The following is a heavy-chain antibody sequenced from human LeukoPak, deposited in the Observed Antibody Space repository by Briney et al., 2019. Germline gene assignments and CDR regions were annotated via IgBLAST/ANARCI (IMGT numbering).Heavy chain of an antibody. J-gene: IGHJ6*03. D-gene: IGHD3-16*01. V-gene: IGHV4-30-2*01. CDR2: IYHDGST. Sequence: PSETLSLTCTVSGVSIIMDGYYWNWIRQPPGKGLEWIGYIYHDGSTHYNPSLKSRVIISVDRSKNQFSLRLTSVSAADTAVYYCARDTEVVWRESYMAVWGKGTTVTVAS. CDR1: GVSIIMDGYY. CDR3: ARDTEVVWRESYMAV.